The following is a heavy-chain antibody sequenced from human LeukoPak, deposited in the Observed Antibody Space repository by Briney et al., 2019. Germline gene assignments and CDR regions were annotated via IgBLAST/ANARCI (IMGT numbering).Heavy chain of an antibody. Sequence: GGSLRLSCAASGFTFSSYRMNWVRQAPGKGLEWVANIKQDGSEKYYVDSVKGRFTISRDNAKNSLYLQMNSLRAEDAAVYYCARVYYGDYFDYWGQGTLVTVSS. V-gene: IGHV3-7*01. CDR1: GFTFSSYR. CDR3: ARVYYGDYFDY. CDR2: IKQDGSEK. D-gene: IGHD4-17*01. J-gene: IGHJ4*02.